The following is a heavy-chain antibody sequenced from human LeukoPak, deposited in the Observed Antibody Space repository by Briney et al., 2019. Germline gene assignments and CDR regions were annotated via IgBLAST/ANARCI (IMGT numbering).Heavy chain of an antibody. CDR2: INHSGST. J-gene: IGHJ5*02. D-gene: IGHD3-10*01. CDR1: GGSFSGYY. CDR3: ARHFAMNYYGSGRTGIRNNWFDP. V-gene: IGHV4-34*01. Sequence: PSETLSLTCAVYGGSFSGYYWSWLRQPPGKGLEWIGEINHSGSTNYNPSLKSRVTISVHTSKNQFSLKLSSVTAAYTTVYYCARHFAMNYYGSGRTGIRNNWFDPWGQGTLVTVSS.